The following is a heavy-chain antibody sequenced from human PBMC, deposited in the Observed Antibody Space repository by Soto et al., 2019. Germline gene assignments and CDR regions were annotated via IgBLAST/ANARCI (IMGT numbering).Heavy chain of an antibody. CDR1: GYPFTSYG. D-gene: IGHD1-26*01. CDR3: ARDRVLVTGIVGAADFDF. Sequence: SVKVSCKASGYPFTSYGISWVRQAPGQGLEWMGWISAYNGNTNCAQKLQGRVTMTTDTSTSTAYMELRSLRSDDTAVYYCARDRVLVTGIVGAADFDFWGHGTPVIVSS. CDR2: ISAYNGNT. V-gene: IGHV1-18*01. J-gene: IGHJ4*01.